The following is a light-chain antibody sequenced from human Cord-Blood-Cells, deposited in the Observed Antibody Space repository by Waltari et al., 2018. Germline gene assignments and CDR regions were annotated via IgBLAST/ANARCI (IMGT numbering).Light chain of an antibody. CDR1: SSDVGGYNY. J-gene: IGLJ3*02. V-gene: IGLV2-14*03. CDR2: DVS. CDR3: SSYTSSSTWV. Sequence: QSALPQPASVSGSPGQSLTISCTGTSSDVGGYNYVFWYQQHPGKAPKLMIYDVSNRPSGVSNRFPGSKSGNTASLTISGLQAEDEADYYCSSYTSSSTWVFGGGTKLTVL.